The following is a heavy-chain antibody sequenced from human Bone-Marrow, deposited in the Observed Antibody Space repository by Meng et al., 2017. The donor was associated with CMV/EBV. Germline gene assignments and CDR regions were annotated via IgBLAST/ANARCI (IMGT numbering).Heavy chain of an antibody. D-gene: IGHD3-22*01. CDR1: GGSFSGYY. Sequence: SETLSLTCAVYGGSFSGYYWSWIRQPPGKGLEWIGEINHSGSTNYNPSLKSRVTISVDTSKNQFSLKLSSVTAAETAVYYWAGGKNVYDSSGYYYVAFDNWGQGTMVTVSS. J-gene: IGHJ3*02. V-gene: IGHV4-34*01. CDR3: AGGKNVYDSSGYYYVAFDN. CDR2: INHSGST.